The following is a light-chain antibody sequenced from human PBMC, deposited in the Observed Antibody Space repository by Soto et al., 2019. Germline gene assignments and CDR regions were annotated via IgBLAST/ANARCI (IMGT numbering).Light chain of an antibody. CDR3: QQYGSSASWT. V-gene: IGKV3-20*01. Sequence: EIVMTQSPATLSVSPGERATLSCRASQSVSSNLAWYQQKPGQAPRLLIYGASTRATGIPDRFSGSGSGTDFALTISRLEPEDFAVYYCQQYGSSASWTFGQGTK. CDR2: GAS. J-gene: IGKJ1*01. CDR1: QSVSSN.